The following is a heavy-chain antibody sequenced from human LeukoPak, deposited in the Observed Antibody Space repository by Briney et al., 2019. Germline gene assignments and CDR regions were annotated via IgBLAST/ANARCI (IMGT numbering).Heavy chain of an antibody. J-gene: IGHJ4*02. D-gene: IGHD6-13*01. CDR2: ISYDGSNK. Sequence: GGSLRLSCAASGFTFSSYAMHWVRQAPGKGLEWVAVISYDGSNKYYADSVKGRFTISRDNSKNTLYLQMNSLRAEDTAVYYCAGPGIAAERSFDCWGQGTLVTVSS. CDR1: GFTFSSYA. V-gene: IGHV3-30*01. CDR3: AGPGIAAERSFDC.